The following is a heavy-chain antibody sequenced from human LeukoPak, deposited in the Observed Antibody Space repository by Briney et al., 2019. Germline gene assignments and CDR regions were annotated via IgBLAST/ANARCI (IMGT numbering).Heavy chain of an antibody. CDR1: GGSFSGYY. Sequence: PSETLSLTCAVYGGSFSGYYWSWIRQPPGKGLEWIGEINHSGSTNYNPSLKSRVTISVDTSKNQFSLELSSVTAADTAVYYCARVVPAATRRYYFDYWGQGTLVTVSS. J-gene: IGHJ4*02. CDR3: ARVVPAATRRYYFDY. V-gene: IGHV4-34*01. CDR2: INHSGST. D-gene: IGHD2-2*01.